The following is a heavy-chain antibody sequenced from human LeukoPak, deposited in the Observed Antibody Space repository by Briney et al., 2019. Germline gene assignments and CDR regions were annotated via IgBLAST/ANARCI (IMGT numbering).Heavy chain of an antibody. CDR3: ARDRVVGATFGRAFDI. D-gene: IGHD1-26*01. J-gene: IGHJ3*02. CDR2: ISAYNGNT. Sequence: ASVKVSCKASGYTFTSYGISWVRQAPGQGLEWMGWISAYNGNTNYAQKLQGRVTMTTDTSTSTAYMELRSLRSDDTAVYYCARDRVVGATFGRAFDIWGQGTMVTVSS. V-gene: IGHV1-18*01. CDR1: GYTFTSYG.